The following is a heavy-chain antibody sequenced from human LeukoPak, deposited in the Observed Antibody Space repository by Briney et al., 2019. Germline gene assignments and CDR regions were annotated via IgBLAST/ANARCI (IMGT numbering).Heavy chain of an antibody. CDR2: IYYSGST. Sequence: PSETLSLTCTVSGGSISSSSYYWGWIRQPPGKGLEWIGYIYYSGSTNYNPSLKSRVTISVDTSKNQFSLKLSSVTAADTAVYYCARGEMATISPLHFDYWGQGTLVTVSS. CDR3: ARGEMATISPLHFDY. J-gene: IGHJ4*02. V-gene: IGHV4-61*05. CDR1: GGSISSSSYY. D-gene: IGHD5-24*01.